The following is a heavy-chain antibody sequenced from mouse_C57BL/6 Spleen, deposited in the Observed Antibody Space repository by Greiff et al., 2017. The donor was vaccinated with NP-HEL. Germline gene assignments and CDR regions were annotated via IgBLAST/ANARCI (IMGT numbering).Heavy chain of an antibody. J-gene: IGHJ3*01. CDR1: GFSLTSYG. CDR3: AKKEDYGNWFAY. CDR2: IWRGGST. Sequence: VMLVESGPGLVQPSQSLSITCTVSGFSLTSYGVHWVRQSPGKGLEWLGVIWRGGSTDYNAAFMSRLSITKDNSKSQVFFKMNSLQADDTAIYYCAKKEDYGNWFAYWGQGTLVTVSA. V-gene: IGHV2-5*01. D-gene: IGHD2-1*01.